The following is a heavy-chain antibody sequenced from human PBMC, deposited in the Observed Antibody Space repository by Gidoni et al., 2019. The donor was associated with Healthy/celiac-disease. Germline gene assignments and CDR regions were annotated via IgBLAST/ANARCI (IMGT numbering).Heavy chain of an antibody. D-gene: IGHD3-3*01. Sequence: EVQLVESGGGLVKTGWSLILACAAYGFTFSNAWLTWVRQGPGKGLECVGRIKSKTDGGTTDYAAPVKGRFTISRDDAKNTLYLQMNSLKAEDTAVYYCTTYLRGAYYDFWSGYYSHYWGQGTLVTVSS. J-gene: IGHJ4*02. V-gene: IGHV3-15*01. CDR2: IKSKTDGGTT. CDR3: TTYLRGAYYDFWSGYYSHY. CDR1: GFTFSNAW.